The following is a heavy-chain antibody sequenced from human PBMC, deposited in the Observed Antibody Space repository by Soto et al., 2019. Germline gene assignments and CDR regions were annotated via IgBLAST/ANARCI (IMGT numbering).Heavy chain of an antibody. D-gene: IGHD5-12*01. CDR3: ATALGDSGYAYATDY. CDR1: GCTLSSYS. CDR2: FNPNDGIT. J-gene: IGHJ4*02. V-gene: IGHV1-69*04. Sequence: SVRVSCKASGCTLSSYSISWVRQAPGQGLEWMGRFNPNDGITNYAQKFQGRVTITADTSTGTAYMELSSLRSEDTAVYYCATALGDSGYAYATDYWGKGTRVTASS.